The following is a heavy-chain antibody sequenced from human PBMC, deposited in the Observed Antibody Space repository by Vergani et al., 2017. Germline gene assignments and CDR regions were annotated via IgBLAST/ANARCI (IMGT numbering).Heavy chain of an antibody. Sequence: QVQLQESGPGLLKPSQTLSLTCSVSVDSISSVVYYWNCIRQHPGKGLEWIGYIYSTGSTHHNPALRRRINMSVDTSKNQFSRKLNSVTAADTAMYYCARMGGYDEGDAFRIGYFDSWGQGILVTVSS. CDR2: IYSTGST. J-gene: IGHJ4*02. CDR3: ARMGGYDEGDAFRIGYFDS. V-gene: IGHV4-31*03. D-gene: IGHD3-22*01. CDR1: VDSISSVVYY.